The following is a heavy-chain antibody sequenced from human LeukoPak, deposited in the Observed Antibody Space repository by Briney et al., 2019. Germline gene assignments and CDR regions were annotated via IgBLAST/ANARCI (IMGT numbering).Heavy chain of an antibody. CDR1: GGSISSSNW. D-gene: IGHD2-8*01. J-gene: IGHJ6*02. Sequence: SGTLSLTCAVSGGSISSSNWWSWIRQPPKKGLEWIGEINHSGTTNYNSSLKSRVTISVDTSKNQFSLKVRSVTAADTAVYYCARGHVGSYAYYYYYGMDVWGQGTTVTVSS. V-gene: IGHV4-4*02. CDR3: ARGHVGSYAYYYYYGMDV. CDR2: INHSGTT.